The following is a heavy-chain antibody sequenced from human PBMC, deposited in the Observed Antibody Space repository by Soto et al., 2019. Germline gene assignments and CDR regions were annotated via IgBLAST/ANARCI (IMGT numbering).Heavy chain of an antibody. D-gene: IGHD3-22*01. CDR3: VSYYYDSSGERPDY. CDR1: GCSISSGGYY. J-gene: IGHJ4*02. CDR2: IYYSGST. V-gene: IGHV4-31*03. Sequence: SETLSLTCTVSGCSISSGGYYWSWIRQHPGKGLEWIGYIYYSGSTYYNPSLKSRVTISVDTSKNQFSLKLSSVTAADTAVYYCVSYYYDSSGERPDYWGQGTLVTVSS.